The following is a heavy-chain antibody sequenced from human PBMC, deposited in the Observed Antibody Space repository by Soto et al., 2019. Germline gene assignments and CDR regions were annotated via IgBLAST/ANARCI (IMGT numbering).Heavy chain of an antibody. Sequence: SVKVSCKASGGTFSSYAISWVRQAPGQGLEWMGGIIPIFGTANYAQKFQGRVTITADESTSTAYMELSSLRSEDTAVYYCASLINYYDSNGKYYWGQGSLVTVSS. CDR2: IIPIFGTA. CDR1: GGTFSSYA. D-gene: IGHD3-22*01. V-gene: IGHV1-69*13. CDR3: ASLINYYDSNGKYY. J-gene: IGHJ4*02.